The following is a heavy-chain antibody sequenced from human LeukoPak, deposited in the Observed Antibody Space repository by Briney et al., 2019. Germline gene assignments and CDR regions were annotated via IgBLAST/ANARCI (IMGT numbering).Heavy chain of an antibody. Sequence: PGGSLRLSCAASGFTFSRYEMNWVRQAPGKGLEWISYISGSGDTIYYADSEKGRFTISRDNAKNSLYLQMNSLRAEDTAVYHCARAPLVLQYRWWFDPWGQGTLVIVSS. CDR1: GFTFSRYE. CDR2: ISGSGDTI. CDR3: ARAPLVLQYRWWFDP. J-gene: IGHJ5*02. V-gene: IGHV3-48*03. D-gene: IGHD5-24*01.